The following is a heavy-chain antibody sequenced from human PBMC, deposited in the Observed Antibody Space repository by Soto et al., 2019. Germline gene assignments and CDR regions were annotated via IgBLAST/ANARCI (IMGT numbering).Heavy chain of an antibody. J-gene: IGHJ4*02. CDR2: IKKDGSAR. D-gene: IGHD5-12*01. V-gene: IGHV3-7*03. Sequence: EVDLVESGGDLVQPGGSLRLSCEASGLTLSSYWMNWVRQAAGKGLEWVAIIKKDGSARHYVDSVKGRFTISRDNARNSLYLHMNDPRAEDTAVYYCAAGIGYLFDYWGRGTLVTVSS. CDR1: GLTLSSYW. CDR3: AAGIGYLFDY.